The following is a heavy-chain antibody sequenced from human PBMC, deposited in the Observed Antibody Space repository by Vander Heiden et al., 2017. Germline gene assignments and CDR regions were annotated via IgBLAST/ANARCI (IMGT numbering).Heavy chain of an antibody. CDR3: ARDRADGWLHKPEYYFDY. CDR2: IWYDGSNK. CDR1: GFTFSSYA. V-gene: IGHV3-33*01. J-gene: IGHJ4*02. Sequence: QVQLVESGGGVVQPGRSLRLSCAASGFTFSSYAMHWVRQAPGKGLEWVAVIWYDGSNKYYADSVKGRFTISRDNSKNTLYLQMNSLRAEDTAVYYCARDRADGWLHKPEYYFDYWGQGTLVTVSS. D-gene: IGHD5-12*01.